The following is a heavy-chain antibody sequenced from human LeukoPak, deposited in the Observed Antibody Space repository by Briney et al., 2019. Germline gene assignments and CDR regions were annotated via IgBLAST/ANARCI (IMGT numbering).Heavy chain of an antibody. CDR3: ARRAIFGVVINPPPYYFDY. J-gene: IGHJ4*02. D-gene: IGHD3-3*01. CDR1: GGSFSGYY. V-gene: IGHV4-34*01. CDR2: INHSGST. Sequence: SETLSLTCAVYGGSFSGYYWSWIRQPPGKGLEWIGEINHSGSTNYNPSLKSRVTISVDTSKNQSSLKLSSVTAADTAVYYCARRAIFGVVINPPPYYFDYWGQGTLVTVSS.